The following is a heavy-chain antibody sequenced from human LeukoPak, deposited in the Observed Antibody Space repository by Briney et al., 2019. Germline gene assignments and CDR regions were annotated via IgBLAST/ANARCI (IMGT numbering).Heavy chain of an antibody. CDR2: ISNDGNTK. CDR3: ARERAVNGWTSAHFDY. CDR1: GFTFSSYS. Sequence: GGSLRLSCATSGFTFSSYSIHWVRQAPGKGLEWVSVISNDGNTKYYADSVRGRFTISRDNSENTVYLQIYSLRIEDTAVYYCARERAVNGWTSAHFDYWGQGTLVTVSS. J-gene: IGHJ4*02. V-gene: IGHV3-30*14. D-gene: IGHD6-19*01.